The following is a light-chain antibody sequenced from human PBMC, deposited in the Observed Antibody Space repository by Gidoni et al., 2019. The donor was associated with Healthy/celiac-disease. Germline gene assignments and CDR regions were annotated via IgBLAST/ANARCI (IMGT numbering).Light chain of an antibody. CDR1: QSVSSSY. J-gene: IGKJ2*01. CDR2: GAS. V-gene: IGKV3-20*01. Sequence: VFTQSPGTLSLSPGAIAPLSCRASQSVSSSYLAWYQQKPGQAPRLLIYGASSRATGIPDRFRGSGSGTDFTLTISRLEPEDFAVYYCQQYGSSPYTFGQGTKLEIK. CDR3: QQYGSSPYT.